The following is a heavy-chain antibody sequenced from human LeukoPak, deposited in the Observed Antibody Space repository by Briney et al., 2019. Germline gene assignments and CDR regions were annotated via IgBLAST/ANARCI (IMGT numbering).Heavy chain of an antibody. CDR3: TTAVVCPLRGISH. V-gene: IGHV3-15*01. D-gene: IGHD2-15*01. CDR1: GFTFSNAW. Sequence: PGGSLRLSCAASGFTFSNAWMSWVRQAPGKGLEWVGRIKSKGDGGTIDYAAPVKGRFTISRDDSKNTLYLQMNSLKTEDTAVYYCTTAVVCPLRGISHWGQGTLVTVSS. CDR2: IKSKGDGGTI. J-gene: IGHJ4*02.